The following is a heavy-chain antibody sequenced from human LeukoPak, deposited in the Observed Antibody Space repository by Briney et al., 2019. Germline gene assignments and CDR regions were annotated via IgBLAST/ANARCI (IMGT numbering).Heavy chain of an antibody. V-gene: IGHV3-66*02. Sequence: GGSLRLSCAASGFTVSSNYMSWVRQAPGKGLEWVSVIYSGGSTYYADSVKGRFTISRDNSKNTLYLQMNSLGAEDTAVYYCARSPGQYYDFWSGYYYHYYMDVWGKGTTVTVSS. CDR1: GFTVSSNY. D-gene: IGHD3-3*01. CDR2: IYSGGST. J-gene: IGHJ6*03. CDR3: ARSPGQYYDFWSGYYYHYYMDV.